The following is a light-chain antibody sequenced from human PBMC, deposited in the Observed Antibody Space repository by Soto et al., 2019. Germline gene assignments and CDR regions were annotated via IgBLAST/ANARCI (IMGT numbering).Light chain of an antibody. CDR3: QQYGYPPWT. J-gene: IGKJ1*01. CDR2: WAS. V-gene: IGKV4-1*01. CDR1: QSLLYRSNNRNY. Sequence: EIVMTQSPASLTVSLGEMATITCKSSQSLLYRSNNRNYLAWYQQRPGQSPKLLLYWASTRESGVPARFSGSGSGTDFTLIISSLQAEDVGVYFCQQYGYPPWTFGQGTKVEI.